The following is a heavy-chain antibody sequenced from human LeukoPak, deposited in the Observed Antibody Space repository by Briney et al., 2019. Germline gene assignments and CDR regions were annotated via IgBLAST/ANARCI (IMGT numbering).Heavy chain of an antibody. D-gene: IGHD3-10*01. CDR2: IYYSGST. CDR1: GGPISSYY. J-gene: IGHJ5*02. Sequence: SETLSLTCTVSGGPISSYYWSWIRQPPGKGLEWIGDIYYSGSTNYNPSLKSRVTISVDTSKNQFSLKLSSVTAADTAVYYCARVPKTYYYGSGSYYNAWWFDPWGQGTLVTVSS. V-gene: IGHV4-59*01. CDR3: ARVPKTYYYGSGSYYNAWWFDP.